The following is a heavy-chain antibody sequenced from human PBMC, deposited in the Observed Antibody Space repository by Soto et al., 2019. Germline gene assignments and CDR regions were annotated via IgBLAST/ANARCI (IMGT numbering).Heavy chain of an antibody. CDR2: ISGSGGST. CDR1: GFTFSSYA. V-gene: IGHV3-23*01. CDR3: ATESRFGYSMDV. D-gene: IGHD3-10*01. J-gene: IGHJ6*02. Sequence: EVQLLESGGGLVQPGGSLRLSCAASGFTFSSYAMSWVRQAPGKGLEWDSAISGSGGSTYYADSVKGRFTISRDNSKNTLYLQMNRLRAEDTAVYYCATESRFGYSMDVWGQGTTVTVSS.